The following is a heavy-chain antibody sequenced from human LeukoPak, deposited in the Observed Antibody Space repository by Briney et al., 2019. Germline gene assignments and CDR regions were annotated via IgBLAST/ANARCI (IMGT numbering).Heavy chain of an antibody. CDR1: GFTFSSYW. Sequence: GGSLRLSCAASGFTFSSYWMSWVRQAPGKGLEWVANIKQDGSEKYYVDSVKGRFTISRDNAKNSLYLQMNSLRAEDTAVYYCARDPGYCSGGSCTYYYYYGMDVRGQGTTVTVSS. CDR2: IKQDGSEK. D-gene: IGHD2-15*01. J-gene: IGHJ6*02. CDR3: ARDPGYCSGGSCTYYYYYGMDV. V-gene: IGHV3-7*01.